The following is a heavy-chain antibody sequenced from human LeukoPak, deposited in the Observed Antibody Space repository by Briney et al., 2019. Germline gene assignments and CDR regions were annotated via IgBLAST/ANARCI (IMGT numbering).Heavy chain of an antibody. D-gene: IGHD3-3*01. Sequence: ASVKVSCKASGGTFSGYAISWVRQAPGQGLEWMGWISAYNGNTNYAQKLQGRVTMTTDTSTSTAYRELRSLRSDDTAVYYCSIVGSAIFGVVNPVFNWFDPWGQGTLVTVSS. V-gene: IGHV1-18*01. CDR3: SIVGSAIFGVVNPVFNWFDP. CDR2: ISAYNGNT. J-gene: IGHJ5*02. CDR1: GGTFSGYA.